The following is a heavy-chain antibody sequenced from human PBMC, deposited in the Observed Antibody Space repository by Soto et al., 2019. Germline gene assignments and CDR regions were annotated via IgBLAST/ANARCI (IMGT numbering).Heavy chain of an antibody. J-gene: IGHJ3*02. D-gene: IGHD2-2*03. CDR1: GGTFSSYA. CDR3: ARGGYCSSTSHDAFDI. Sequence: SVKVSCKASGGTFSSYAISWLLQAPGQGLEWMGGIIPIFGTGNYAQKFQGRVTITADESTSTAYMELSSMRSEDTAVYYCARGGYCSSTSHDAFDIRGQGTMVTVSS. CDR2: IIPIFGTG. V-gene: IGHV1-69*13.